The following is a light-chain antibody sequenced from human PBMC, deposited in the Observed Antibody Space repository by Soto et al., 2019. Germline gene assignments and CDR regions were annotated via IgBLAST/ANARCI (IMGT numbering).Light chain of an antibody. CDR1: QDITIC. Sequence: DIQMTQSPSSLSASVGDRVTITCQASQDITICLNWYQQKPGKAPKLLIYDATNLETGVPSRFCGGGCGTDDTSTISNLQPEDVATYYCHQHDSHPPCTFGHGTTVDIK. CDR2: DAT. CDR3: HQHDSHPPCT. V-gene: IGKV1-33*01. J-gene: IGKJ1*01.